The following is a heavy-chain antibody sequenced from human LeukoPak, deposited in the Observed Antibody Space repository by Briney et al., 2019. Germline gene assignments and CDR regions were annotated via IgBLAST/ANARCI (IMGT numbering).Heavy chain of an antibody. D-gene: IGHD3-10*01. J-gene: IGHJ4*02. CDR1: GFTFSSYE. CDR2: ISSSGSTI. CDR3: ARGALWFGESTFDY. Sequence: GGSLRLSCAASGFTFSSYEMNWVRQAPGKGLEWVSYISSSGSTIYYADSVKGRFTISRDNAKNSLYLQMNSLRAEDTAVYYCARGALWFGESTFDYWGQGTLVTISS. V-gene: IGHV3-48*03.